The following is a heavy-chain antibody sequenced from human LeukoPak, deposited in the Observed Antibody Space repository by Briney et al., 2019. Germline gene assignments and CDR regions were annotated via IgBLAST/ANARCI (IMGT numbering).Heavy chain of an antibody. CDR2: ISSDGRNK. CDR1: GFTFSSYP. CDR3: AKHIWFGEVPIDAFDI. D-gene: IGHD3-10*01. J-gene: IGHJ3*02. Sequence: GGSLRLSCAASGFTFSSYPMHWVRQAPGKGLEWVAVISSDGRNKYYGDSVKGRFTISRDNSKNTLYLQMNSLRAEDTAVYYCAKHIWFGEVPIDAFDIWGQGTMVTVSS. V-gene: IGHV3-30-3*02.